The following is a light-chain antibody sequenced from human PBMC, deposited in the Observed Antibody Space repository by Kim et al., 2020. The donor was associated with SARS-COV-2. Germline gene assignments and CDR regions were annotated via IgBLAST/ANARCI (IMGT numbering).Light chain of an antibody. CDR1: SLRRYY. CDR2: VKN. Sequence: ALGTTVRLTWQGDSLRRYYASWYQQKPGQAPVLVIYVKNNRPSGIPDRFSGSNSGNTASLTITGAQAEDEADYYCSARDSSGKHVVFGGGTQLTVL. CDR3: SARDSSGKHVV. V-gene: IGLV3-19*01. J-gene: IGLJ2*01.